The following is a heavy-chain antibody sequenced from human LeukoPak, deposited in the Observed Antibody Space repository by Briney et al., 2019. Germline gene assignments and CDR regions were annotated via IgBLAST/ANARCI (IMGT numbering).Heavy chain of an antibody. J-gene: IGHJ4*02. CDR3: ANLPL. V-gene: IGHV3-30*18. CDR2: ISYDGSNK. Sequence: PGGSLRLSCATSGFTFSNYGMHWVRQAPGKGLEWVAVISYDGSNKYYADSVKGRFTISRDNSKNTLYLQMNSLRPEDAAVYYCANLPLWGQGTLATVSS. CDR1: GFTFSNYG.